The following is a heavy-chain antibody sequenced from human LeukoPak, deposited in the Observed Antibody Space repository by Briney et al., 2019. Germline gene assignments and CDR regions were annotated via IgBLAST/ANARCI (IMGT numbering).Heavy chain of an antibody. D-gene: IGHD1-14*01. CDR1: GFTFDRFG. J-gene: IGHJ6*03. V-gene: IGHV3-20*04. Sequence: GGSLRLSCAGSGFTFDRFGMSWVRQVPGKGLEWVSGISRNADSTGYADSVKGRFTISRDNAKNSLTLRMNSLRDEDTALYYCAMKFTGDYYYMDLWGKGTTVTVSS. CDR3: AMKFTGDYYYMDL. CDR2: ISRNADST.